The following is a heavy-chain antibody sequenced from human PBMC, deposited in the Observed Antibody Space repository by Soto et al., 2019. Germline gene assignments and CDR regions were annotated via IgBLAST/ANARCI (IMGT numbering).Heavy chain of an antibody. CDR2: ISSSGSTI. CDR1: GFTFRDYY. V-gene: IGHV3-11*01. D-gene: IGHD4-4*01. Sequence: GGSLRLSCAASGFTFRDYYMSWIRQAPGKGLEGVSYISSSGSTIYYADSVKGRFTISRDNAKNSLYLQVNSLRAEDTAVYYCAISRTAVTDAYYYYYGMDVWGQGTTVTVSS. CDR3: AISRTAVTDAYYYYYGMDV. J-gene: IGHJ6*02.